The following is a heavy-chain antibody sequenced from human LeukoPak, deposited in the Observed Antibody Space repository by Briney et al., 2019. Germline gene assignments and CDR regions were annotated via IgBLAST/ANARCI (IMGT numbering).Heavy chain of an antibody. D-gene: IGHD3-3*01. Sequence: SVNVSYKASGGTFNIYAISGVRQAPGQGREGMGGIIPIFGTATYPQKFQGRLTLTTDQSTSTAYLELSSLRSEDTAVYYCARGSYDFWSGYYGYWGQGTLVTVSS. CDR1: GGTFNIYA. CDR3: ARGSYDFWSGYYGY. V-gene: IGHV1-69*05. CDR2: IIPIFGTA. J-gene: IGHJ4*02.